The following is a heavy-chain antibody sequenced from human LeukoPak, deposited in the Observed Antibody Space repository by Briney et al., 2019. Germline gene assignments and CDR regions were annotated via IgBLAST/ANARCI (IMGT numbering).Heavy chain of an antibody. V-gene: IGHV3-23*01. CDR3: AKVSGWYSSGPNWFDP. J-gene: IGHJ5*02. CDR1: GFTVSSNY. D-gene: IGHD6-19*01. CDR2: ISGSGGST. Sequence: QAGGSLRLSCAASGFTVSSNYMSWVRQAPGKGLEWVSAISGSGGSTYYADSVKGRFTISRDNSKNTLYLQMNSLRAEDTAVYYCAKVSGWYSSGPNWFDPWGQGTLVAVSS.